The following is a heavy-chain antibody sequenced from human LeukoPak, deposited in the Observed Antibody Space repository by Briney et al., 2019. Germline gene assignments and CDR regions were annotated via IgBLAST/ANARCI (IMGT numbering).Heavy chain of an antibody. Sequence: ASVKVSCKASGYTFTGYYMHWARQAPGQGLEWMGWINPNSGGTNYAQKFQGRVTMTRDTSISTAYMELSSLRSDDTAVYYCARCYCTATSCYYFDFWGQGTLVTVSS. V-gene: IGHV1-2*02. J-gene: IGHJ4*02. CDR3: ARCYCTATSCYYFDF. CDR2: INPNSGGT. D-gene: IGHD2-2*01. CDR1: GYTFTGYY.